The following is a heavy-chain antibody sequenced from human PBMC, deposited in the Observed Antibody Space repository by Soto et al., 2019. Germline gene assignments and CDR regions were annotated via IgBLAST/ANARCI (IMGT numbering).Heavy chain of an antibody. Sequence: GGSLRLSCAASGFTFSSYAMHWVRQAPGKGLEYVSTISSNGGSTYYANSVKGRFTISRDNSKNTLYLQMGSLRGEDMAVYFCAREVVAATYDYWGQGTLVTVSS. CDR2: ISSNGGST. V-gene: IGHV3-64*01. CDR1: GFTFSSYA. D-gene: IGHD2-15*01. CDR3: AREVVAATYDY. J-gene: IGHJ4*02.